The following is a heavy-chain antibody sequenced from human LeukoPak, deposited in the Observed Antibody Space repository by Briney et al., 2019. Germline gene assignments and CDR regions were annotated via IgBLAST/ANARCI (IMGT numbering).Heavy chain of an antibody. CDR2: IHTSGST. Sequence: SETLSLTCTFSGGSISSYYWSWVRQPAGKGLQWIGRIHTSGSTNHNPSLKSRVTISVDTSKNQFSLKLSSVTAADTAVYYCARGSTPTLHRIAAAGTFDYWGQGTLVTVSS. CDR3: ARGSTPTLHRIAAAGTFDY. V-gene: IGHV4-4*07. CDR1: GGSISSYY. J-gene: IGHJ4*02. D-gene: IGHD6-13*01.